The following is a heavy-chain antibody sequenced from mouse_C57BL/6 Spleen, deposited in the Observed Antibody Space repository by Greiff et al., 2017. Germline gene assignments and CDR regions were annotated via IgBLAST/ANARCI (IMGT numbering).Heavy chain of an antibody. CDR3: ARRGTTVLATRYAMDY. CDR2: ISSGSSTI. V-gene: IGHV5-17*01. Sequence: EVQLVESGGGLVKPGGSLKLSCAASGFTFSDYGMHWVRQAPEKGLEWVAYISSGSSTIHYADTVKGRFTLPRDNAKNTLFLQMTSLRSEDTAMYYGARRGTTVLATRYAMDYWGQGTSVTVSS. J-gene: IGHJ4*01. CDR1: GFTFSDYG. D-gene: IGHD1-1*01.